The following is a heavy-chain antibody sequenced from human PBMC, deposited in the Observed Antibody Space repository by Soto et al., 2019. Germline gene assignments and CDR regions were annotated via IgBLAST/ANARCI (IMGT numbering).Heavy chain of an antibody. D-gene: IGHD2-2*01. CDR1: GFTFSSHN. J-gene: IGHJ4*02. Sequence: GGSLRLSCAASGFTFSSHNMNWVRQAPGKWLEWVSYISSSSNTIHYADSVKGRFTISRDNAKNSLYLQMNSLRDEDTAVYYCARDPSALVDFDYWGQGTLVTVSS. CDR2: ISSSSNTI. CDR3: ARDPSALVDFDY. V-gene: IGHV3-48*02.